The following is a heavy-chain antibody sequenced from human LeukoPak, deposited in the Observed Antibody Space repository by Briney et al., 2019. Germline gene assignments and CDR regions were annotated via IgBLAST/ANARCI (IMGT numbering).Heavy chain of an antibody. CDR2: IIPIFGTA. V-gene: IGHV1-69*01. D-gene: IGHD1-26*01. J-gene: IGHJ4*02. CDR1: GGTFSSYA. Sequence: SVKVSCKASGGTFSSYAISWVRQAPGQGLEWMGGIIPIFGTANYAQKFQGRVTITADESTSTAYMELSSLRSEDTAVYYCARDQEAAGDLLVPFDYWGQGTQVIVSS. CDR3: ARDQEAAGDLLVPFDY.